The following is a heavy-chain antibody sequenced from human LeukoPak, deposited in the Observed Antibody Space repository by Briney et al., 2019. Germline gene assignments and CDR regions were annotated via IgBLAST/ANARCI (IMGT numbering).Heavy chain of an antibody. J-gene: IGHJ4*02. D-gene: IGHD3-22*01. Sequence: SETLSLTCTVSGGSISSSSYYWGWIRQPPGKGLEWIGSIYYSGSTYYNPSLKSRVTISVDTSKNQFSLKLSSVTAADTAVYYCARVRPRPYRGYYYEGYYFDYWGQGTLVTVSS. CDR3: ARVRPRPYRGYYYEGYYFDY. CDR1: GGSISSSSYY. V-gene: IGHV4-39*07. CDR2: IYYSGST.